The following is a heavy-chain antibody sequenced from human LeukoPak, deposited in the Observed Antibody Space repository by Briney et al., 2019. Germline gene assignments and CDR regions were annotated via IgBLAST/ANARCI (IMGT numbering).Heavy chain of an antibody. CDR1: GFTFSSYG. D-gene: IGHD5-12*01. CDR3: GRQGERATIYNDYYYYMDV. Sequence: PGGTLRLSCAASGFTFSSYGMSWVRQAPGKGLEWVSAISGSGGSTYYADSVKGRFTISRDNAKNSLYLQMNSLRAEDTAVYYCGRQGERATIYNDYYYYMDVWGKGTTVTVSS. CDR2: ISGSGGST. V-gene: IGHV3-23*01. J-gene: IGHJ6*03.